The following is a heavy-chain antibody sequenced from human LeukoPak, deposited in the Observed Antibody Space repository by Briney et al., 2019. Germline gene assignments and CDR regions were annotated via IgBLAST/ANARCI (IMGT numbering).Heavy chain of an antibody. CDR1: GGTFSSYA. Sequence: ASVKVSCKASGGTFSSYAISWVRQAAGQGLEWMGRIIPIFGTASYAQKFQGRVTITTDESTSTAYMELSSLRSENTAVYYCARDSYDSSGYLLYYFDYWGQGTLVTVSS. CDR2: IIPIFGTA. J-gene: IGHJ4*02. CDR3: ARDSYDSSGYLLYYFDY. D-gene: IGHD3-22*01. V-gene: IGHV1-69*05.